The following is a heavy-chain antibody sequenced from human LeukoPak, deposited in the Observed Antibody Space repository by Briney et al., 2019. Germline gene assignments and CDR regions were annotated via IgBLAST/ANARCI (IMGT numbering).Heavy chain of an antibody. V-gene: IGHV3-7*03. D-gene: IGHD1/OR15-1a*01. CDR2: IKEDATET. Sequence: GGSLRLSCAASGFMFSSNWMSWVRLAPGKGLEWVANIKEDATETYYVDSVKGRFTISRDNSKNTMYLQMNSLRAEDTAVYYCAKQGFGCWGQGTLVTVSS. CDR3: AKQGFGC. CDR1: GFMFSSNW. J-gene: IGHJ4*02.